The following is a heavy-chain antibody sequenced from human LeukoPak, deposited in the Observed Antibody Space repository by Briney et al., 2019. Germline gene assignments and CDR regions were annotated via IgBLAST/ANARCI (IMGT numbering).Heavy chain of an antibody. CDR2: VRYDGSDK. D-gene: IGHD1-14*01. V-gene: IGHV3-33*01. J-gene: IGHJ4*02. Sequence: GRSLRLSCIASGFTLSHHGMHWVRRPPGKGLEWVAFVRYDGSDKYYADSVKGRFTVSRDNSNSALDLQMNTLTVEDTAVYYCARALSSTGGSYYFDSWGQGTLVTVSS. CDR3: ARALSSTGGSYYFDS. CDR1: GFTLSHHG.